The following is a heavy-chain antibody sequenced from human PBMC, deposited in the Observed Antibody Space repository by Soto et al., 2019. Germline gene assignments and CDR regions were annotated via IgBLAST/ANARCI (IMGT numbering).Heavy chain of an antibody. Sequence: GGSLRLSCAASGFTFSSYSMNWVRQAPGKGLEWVSSISSSSSYIYYADSVKGRFTISRDNAKNSLYLQMNSLRAEDTAVYYCASLYDFWSALEGYYYYMDVWGKGTTVTVSS. CDR1: GFTFSSYS. CDR2: ISSSSSYI. V-gene: IGHV3-21*01. D-gene: IGHD3-3*01. CDR3: ASLYDFWSALEGYYYYMDV. J-gene: IGHJ6*03.